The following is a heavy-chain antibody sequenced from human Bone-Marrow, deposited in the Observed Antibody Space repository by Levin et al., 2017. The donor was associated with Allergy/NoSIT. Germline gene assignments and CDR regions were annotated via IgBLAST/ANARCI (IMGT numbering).Heavy chain of an antibody. Sequence: PSETLSLTCAVYGGSFSGYYWNWIRQPPGKGLEWIGEINHSGNTNYSPSLEGRVTISVDTSKNQFSLKLISVTAADTAVYFCARADRTYTRCQFDVWGRGSPVTVSS. CDR2: INHSGNT. CDR3: ARADRTYTRCQFDV. CDR1: GGSFSGYY. V-gene: IGHV4-34*01. J-gene: IGHJ2*01. D-gene: IGHD2-2*02.